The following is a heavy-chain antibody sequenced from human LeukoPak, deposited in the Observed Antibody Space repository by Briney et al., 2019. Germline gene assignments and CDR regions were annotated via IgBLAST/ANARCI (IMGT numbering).Heavy chain of an antibody. Sequence: SETLSLTCTVSGGSISSYYWSWLRQPPGKGLEWFGYIYYSGSTNYNPSLKSRVTISVDTSKNQFSLKLSYVTAADTAVSYCASGVGYYDSSGYDHDAFDIWGQGTMVTVSS. V-gene: IGHV4-59*01. CDR1: GGSISSYY. CDR2: IYYSGST. CDR3: ASGVGYYDSSGYDHDAFDI. D-gene: IGHD3-22*01. J-gene: IGHJ3*02.